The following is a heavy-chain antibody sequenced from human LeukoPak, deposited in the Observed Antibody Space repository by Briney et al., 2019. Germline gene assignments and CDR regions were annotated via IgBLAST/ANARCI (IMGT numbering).Heavy chain of an antibody. Sequence: ASVKVICKASGGSFSSSSISWVRQVPGQGLEWMWRVIPILGTADYAQKFQGRISITADKSTNTVYMGLNSLRSEDTAVYYCARSGGRSWYASIYYWGQGTLVTVAS. D-gene: IGHD6-13*01. CDR2: VIPILGTA. CDR1: GGSFSSSS. V-gene: IGHV1-69*08. J-gene: IGHJ4*02. CDR3: ARSGGRSWYASIYY.